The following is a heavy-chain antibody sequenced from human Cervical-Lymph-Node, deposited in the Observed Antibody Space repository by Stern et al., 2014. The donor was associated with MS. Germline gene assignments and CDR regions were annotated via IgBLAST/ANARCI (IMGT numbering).Heavy chain of an antibody. D-gene: IGHD2-21*01. V-gene: IGHV1-2*02. J-gene: IGHJ5*02. Sequence: QVQLVESGADVKKSGASVKVSCTASGYTFTDYFMHWVRQAPGQGLEWMGWINPNNGATNYAQEIHGRVTMTRDTSINTVYMELRRLSSDYTAVYFCARDRAYSGNDYIWFDPWGQGTLVSVFS. CDR3: ARDRAYSGNDYIWFDP. CDR1: GYTFTDYF. CDR2: INPNNGAT.